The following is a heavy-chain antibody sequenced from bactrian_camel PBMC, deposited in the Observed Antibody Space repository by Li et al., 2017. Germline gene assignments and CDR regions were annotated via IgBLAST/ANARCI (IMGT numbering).Heavy chain of an antibody. J-gene: IGHJ4*01. Sequence: QLVESGGGLVQPGGSLRLSCAASGFTIGTYYVGWFRQVPGKEREVVATISTAGGGEHYGDSVKGRFTLSEDVAAHTTYLQMNNLKSEDSAMYYCAAGYSDYGQCSFEYADWGQRTQVTVS. D-gene: IGHD4*01. CDR1: GFTIGTYY. CDR3: AAGYSDYGQCSFEYAD. CDR2: ISTAGGGE. V-gene: IGHV3S29*01.